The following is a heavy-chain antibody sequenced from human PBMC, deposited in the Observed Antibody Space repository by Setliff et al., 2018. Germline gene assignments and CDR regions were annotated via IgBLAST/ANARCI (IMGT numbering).Heavy chain of an antibody. CDR2: IYHSGST. CDR3: ARRRWLQFYYYYGTDV. D-gene: IGHD4-4*01. CDR1: GYSSSSGYY. J-gene: IGHJ6*01. V-gene: IGHV4-38-2*01. Sequence: SETLSLTCAVSGYSSSSGYYWGWIRQPPGKGLEWIGSIYHSGSTYYNPSLKSRVTISVDTSKNQFSLKRSSVTAADTAVYYCARRRWLQFYYYYGTDVWGQGTTVTVSS.